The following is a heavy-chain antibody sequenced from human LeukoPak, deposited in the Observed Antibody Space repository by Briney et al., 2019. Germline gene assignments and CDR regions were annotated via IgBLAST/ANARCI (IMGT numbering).Heavy chain of an antibody. Sequence: GASVKVSCKASGYTFTSYAMHWVRQAPGQRLEWMGWINAGNGNTKYSQKFQGRVTITADESTSTAYMELSSLRSEDTAVYYCARHRDTAMAKYFDYWGQGTLVTVSS. CDR3: ARHRDTAMAKYFDY. D-gene: IGHD5-18*01. V-gene: IGHV1-3*01. CDR2: INAGNGNT. J-gene: IGHJ4*02. CDR1: GYTFTSYA.